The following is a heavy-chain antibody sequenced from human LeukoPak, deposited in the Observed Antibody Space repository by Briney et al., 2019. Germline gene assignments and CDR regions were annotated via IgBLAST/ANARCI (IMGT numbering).Heavy chain of an antibody. D-gene: IGHD3-3*01. J-gene: IGHJ5*02. V-gene: IGHV1-18*01. Sequence: ASVKVSCKASGYTFTSYGISWVRQAPGQGLEWMGWISAYNGNTNYAQKLQGRVTMTTDTSTSTAYMELRSLRSDDTAVYYCARASLRFLEWSAPFDPWGQGTLVTVSS. CDR1: GYTFTSYG. CDR3: ARASLRFLEWSAPFDP. CDR2: ISAYNGNT.